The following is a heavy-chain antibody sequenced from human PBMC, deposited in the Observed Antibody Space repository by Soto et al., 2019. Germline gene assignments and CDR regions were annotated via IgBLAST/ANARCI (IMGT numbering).Heavy chain of an antibody. V-gene: IGHV3-11*05. D-gene: IGHD6-13*01. CDR1: GFTFSDYY. CDR2: ISSSTSHT. J-gene: IGHJ4*02. Sequence: QVQLVESGGGLVKPGGSLRLSCAVSGFTFSDYYMTWIRQAPGKGLEWVSYISSSTSHTNYADSVKGRFTISRDNAKNSLFLQMNSLRAEDTAVYYCARGRGAAADYFDFWDQGTLVTVSS. CDR3: ARGRGAAADYFDF.